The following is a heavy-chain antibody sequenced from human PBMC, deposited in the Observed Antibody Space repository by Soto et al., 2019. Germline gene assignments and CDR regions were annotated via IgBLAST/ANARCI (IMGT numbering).Heavy chain of an antibody. CDR3: AGLLPATAIPADY. D-gene: IGHD2-21*02. Sequence: PGGSLRLSCAASGFTFTRYSMNWVRQAPGKGLEWVSSISSTTNYIYYGDSMKGRFTISRDNAKNSLYLEMNSLRAEDTAVYYCAGLLPATAIPADYWGQGTLVTVSS. CDR2: ISSTTNYI. CDR1: GFTFTRYS. J-gene: IGHJ4*02. V-gene: IGHV3-21*06.